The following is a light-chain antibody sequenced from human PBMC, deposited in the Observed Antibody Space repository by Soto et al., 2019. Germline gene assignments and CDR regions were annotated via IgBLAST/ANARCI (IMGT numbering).Light chain of an antibody. CDR3: QQHNNWPLT. CDR1: QSVSSN. J-gene: IGKJ5*01. V-gene: IGKV3D-15*01. Sequence: EILMTQSPATLSVSPGERATLSCRASQSVSSNLAWYQQKPGQAPRLLIYGASTRATGIPARFSGSGSGTEFTLTISSLQSEDYAVYYCQQHNNWPLTFGQGTRVE. CDR2: GAS.